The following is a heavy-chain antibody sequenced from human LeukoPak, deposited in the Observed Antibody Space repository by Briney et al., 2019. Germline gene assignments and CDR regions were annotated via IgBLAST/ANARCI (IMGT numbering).Heavy chain of an antibody. CDR1: GYTFTSYG. Sequence: ASVKVSCKASGYTFTSYGISWVRQAPGQGLELMGWISVYNGNTNYAQKLQGRVTITTDTSTSTAYMELRSLRSDDTAVYYCARDLEGGYSYGFSPPAYWGQGTLVTVSP. D-gene: IGHD5-18*01. V-gene: IGHV1-18*04. CDR3: ARDLEGGYSYGFSPPAY. J-gene: IGHJ4*02. CDR2: ISVYNGNT.